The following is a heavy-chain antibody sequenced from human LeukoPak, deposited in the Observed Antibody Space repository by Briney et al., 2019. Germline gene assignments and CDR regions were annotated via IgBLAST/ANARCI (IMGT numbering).Heavy chain of an antibody. CDR2: IYYSGST. V-gene: IGHV4-30-4*01. CDR3: ARDGTGAGGVDY. D-gene: IGHD3-16*01. J-gene: IGHJ4*02. CDR1: GGSISSGDYY. Sequence: SETLSLTCTVSGGSISSGDYYWSCIRQPPGKGLEWIGYIYYSGSTYYNPSLKSRVTISVDTSKNQFSLKLSSVTAADTAVYYCARDGTGAGGVDYWGQGTPVTVSS.